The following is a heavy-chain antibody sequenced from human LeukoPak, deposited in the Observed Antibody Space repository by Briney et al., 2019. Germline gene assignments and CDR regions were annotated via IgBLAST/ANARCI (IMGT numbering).Heavy chain of an antibody. CDR1: GGSFSGYY. CDR3: ARGQSSRVVPAAMYHDY. V-gene: IGHV4-34*01. D-gene: IGHD2-2*01. J-gene: IGHJ4*02. CDR2: INHSGST. Sequence: SETLSLTCAVYGGSFSGYYWSWIRQPPGKGLEWIGEINHSGSTNYNPSLKSRVTISVDTSKNQFSLKLSSVTAADTAVYYCARGQSSRVVPAAMYHDYWGQGTLVTVSS.